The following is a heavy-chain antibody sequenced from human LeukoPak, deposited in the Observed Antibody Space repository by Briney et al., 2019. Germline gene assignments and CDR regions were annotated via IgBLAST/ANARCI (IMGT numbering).Heavy chain of an antibody. J-gene: IGHJ4*02. Sequence: PSETLSLTCTVSGGPISSGDYYWSWIRQPPGKGLEWIGYIYYSGSTYYNPSLKSRVTISVDTSKNQFSLKLSSVTAADTAVYYCARVTYYYDSSGYYSYYFDYWGQGTLVTVSS. V-gene: IGHV4-30-4*02. CDR3: ARVTYYYDSSGYYSYYFDY. CDR1: GGPISSGDYY. D-gene: IGHD3-22*01. CDR2: IYYSGST.